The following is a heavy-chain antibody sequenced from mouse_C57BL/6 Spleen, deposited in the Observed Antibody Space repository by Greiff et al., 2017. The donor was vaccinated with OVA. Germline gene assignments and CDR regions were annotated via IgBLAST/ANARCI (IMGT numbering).Heavy chain of an antibody. V-gene: IGHV1-4*01. J-gene: IGHJ3*01. D-gene: IGHD1-1*01. CDR3: ARQEEYYGSSYWFAY. Sequence: QVQLQQSGAELARPGASVKMSCKASGYTFTSYTMHWVKQRPGQGLEWIGYINPSSGYTKYNQKFKDKATLTADKSSSTAYMQLSSLTSEDSAVYYCARQEEYYGSSYWFAYWGQGTLVTVSA. CDR2: INPSSGYT. CDR1: GYTFTSYT.